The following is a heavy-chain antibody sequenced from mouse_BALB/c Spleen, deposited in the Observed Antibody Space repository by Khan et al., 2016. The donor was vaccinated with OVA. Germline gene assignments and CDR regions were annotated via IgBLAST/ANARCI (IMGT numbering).Heavy chain of an antibody. V-gene: IGHV14-3*02. J-gene: IGHJ2*01. CDR1: GFNIKDTY. CDR3: GRINA. Sequence: VQLKESGAELVKPGASVKLSCTASGFNIKDTYMHWVKQSPEQGLEWIGRIDPANGNTKYDPKFQGKATITADTSSNTAYLQLSSLTSEDAAVYYCGRINAWGQGTTLTVSS. CDR2: IDPANGNT.